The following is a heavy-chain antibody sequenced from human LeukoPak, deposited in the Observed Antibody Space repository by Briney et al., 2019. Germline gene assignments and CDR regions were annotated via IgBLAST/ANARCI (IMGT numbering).Heavy chain of an antibody. CDR3: AKDGGLWVSAHWGDS. D-gene: IGHD7-27*01. V-gene: IGHV3-23*01. CDR1: GFTFSTYA. J-gene: IGHJ4*02. Sequence: GGSLRLSCAVSGFTFSTYAMSWVRQAPGKGLKWVSTITTGGPNTYYADSVKGRFTVSRDDSKNTLYLQMNSLRAEDTAVYYCAKDGGLWVSAHWGDSWGRGTLVTVSS. CDR2: ITTGGPNT.